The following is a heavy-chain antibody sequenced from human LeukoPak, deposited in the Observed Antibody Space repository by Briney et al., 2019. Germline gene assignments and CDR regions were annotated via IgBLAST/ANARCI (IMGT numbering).Heavy chain of an antibody. CDR3: ARVGRGPKYYMDV. J-gene: IGHJ6*03. CDR2: IYTSGST. D-gene: IGHD3-10*01. Sequence: PSQTLSLTCTVSGGSISSGSYYWSWIRQPAGKGLEWIGRIYTSGSTNYNPSLKSRVTISVDTSKNQFSLKLSSVTAADTAVYYCARVGRGPKYYMDVWGKGTTVTISS. CDR1: GGSISSGSYY. V-gene: IGHV4-61*02.